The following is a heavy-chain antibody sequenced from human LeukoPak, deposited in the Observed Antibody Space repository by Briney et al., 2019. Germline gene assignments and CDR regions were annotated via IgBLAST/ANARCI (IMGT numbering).Heavy chain of an antibody. CDR1: GFTLSSYG. CDR3: VRVSGFCTNGVCPSFDP. J-gene: IGHJ5*02. Sequence: GGSLRLSCAASGFTLSSYGMHWVRQAPGKGLEWVATVSYDGTDTSYADSVKGRFAIFRDNSKNTLYLQMNSLRTEDTAVYYCVRVSGFCTNGVCPSFDPWGQGTLVTVSS. D-gene: IGHD2-8*01. CDR2: VSYDGTDT. V-gene: IGHV3-30*19.